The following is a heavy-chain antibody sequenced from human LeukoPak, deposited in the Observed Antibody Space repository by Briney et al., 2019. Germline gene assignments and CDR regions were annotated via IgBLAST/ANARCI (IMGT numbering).Heavy chain of an antibody. J-gene: IGHJ4*02. CDR1: GGSFSGYY. Sequence: PSETLSLTCAVYGGSFSGYYWSWIRQPPGKGLEWIGEINHSGSTNHNPSLKSRVTISVDTSKNQFSLKLSSVTAADTAVYYCARGHSNYLYWGQGTLVTVSS. CDR2: INHSGST. D-gene: IGHD4-11*01. CDR3: ARGHSNYLY. V-gene: IGHV4-34*01.